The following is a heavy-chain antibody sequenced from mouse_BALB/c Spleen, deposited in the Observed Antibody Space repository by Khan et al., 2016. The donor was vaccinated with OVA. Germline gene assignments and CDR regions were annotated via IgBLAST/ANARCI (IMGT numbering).Heavy chain of an antibody. Sequence: EVKLLESGPDLVKPSQSLSLTCTVTGYSITSDYAWNWIRHFPRNKLEWVDYISYSGSTSYNPSLNSRISITLATSKTQFSLQLNSLTTEEPAQFARARSGYEPSLAYWRQETLVTVSA. D-gene: IGHD1-2*01. CDR1: GYSITSDYA. CDR2: ISYSGST. V-gene: IGHV3-2*02. CDR3: ARSGYEPSLAY. J-gene: IGHJ3*01.